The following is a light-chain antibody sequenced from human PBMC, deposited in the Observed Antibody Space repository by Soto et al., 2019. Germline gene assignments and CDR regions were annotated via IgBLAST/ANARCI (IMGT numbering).Light chain of an antibody. V-gene: IGLV2-14*03. CDR3: SSYTRSSTVV. J-gene: IGLJ3*02. CDR2: DVT. CDR1: SRDVGGYNY. Sequence: QSALTQPACVSGSPGQSITSSCTGTSRDVGGYNYVSWYQQHPGKVPKLMIYDVTDRPSGVSNRFSGSKSGNTASLTISGLQAEDEADYYCSSYTRSSTVVFGGGTKLTVL.